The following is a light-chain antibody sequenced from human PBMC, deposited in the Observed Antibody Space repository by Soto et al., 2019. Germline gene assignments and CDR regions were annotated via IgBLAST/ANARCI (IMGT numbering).Light chain of an antibody. J-gene: IGLJ1*01. CDR2: ANN. V-gene: IGLV1-40*01. CDR1: SSNIGAGYD. CDR3: QSYDSSLSGYV. Sequence: QSALTQPPSVSGAPGQRVNISCTGSSSNIGAGYDVHWYQQLPGTAPKLLIYANNIRPSGVPGRFSGSKSGTSASLAITGLQAEDEADYYCQSYDSSLSGYVFGTGTKLTVL.